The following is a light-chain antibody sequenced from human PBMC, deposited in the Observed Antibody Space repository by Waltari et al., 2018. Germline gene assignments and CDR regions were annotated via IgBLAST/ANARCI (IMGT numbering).Light chain of an antibody. J-gene: IGKJ3*01. CDR2: KVS. CDR1: QSLVNSDGNTY. V-gene: IGKV2-24*01. Sequence: DIVLTQTPLTSPVTLGQPASISCRSSQSLVNSDGNTYLSWLQQRPGQSPRLLIYKVSQRFSGVPDRFNGSGAGTDFTLQISRVEAEDVGVYYCLQATQFPRVTFGPGTKLDI. CDR3: LQATQFPRVT.